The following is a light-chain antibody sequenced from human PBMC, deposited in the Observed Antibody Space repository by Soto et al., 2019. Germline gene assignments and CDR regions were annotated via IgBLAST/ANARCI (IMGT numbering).Light chain of an antibody. CDR3: SAYTRSRTYV. CDR1: SSDVGGYNY. Sequence: QSVLTQPASVSGSPGQSITISCTGTSSDVGGYNYVSWYQQHPGKAPKLMIYDVSNRPSGVSNRFSGSKSGNTASLTISGLQAEDEADYYCSAYTRSRTYVFATGSTVTVL. CDR2: DVS. V-gene: IGLV2-14*01. J-gene: IGLJ1*01.